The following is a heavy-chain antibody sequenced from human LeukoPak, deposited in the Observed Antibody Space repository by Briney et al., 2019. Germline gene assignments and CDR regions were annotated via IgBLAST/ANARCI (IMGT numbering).Heavy chain of an antibody. J-gene: IGHJ4*02. CDR3: ARWFCSRTTCYYDF. Sequence: GGSLRLSCAASGFTVGTNYMSWVRQAPGKGLEWVSFIYNTGEIYYADSVRGRFTISRDSSKNTLYLEMQSLRAEDTAVYYCARWFCSRTTCYYDFWGRGTLVTVSS. V-gene: IGHV3-53*01. CDR2: IYNTGEI. CDR1: GFTVGTNY. D-gene: IGHD1-14*01.